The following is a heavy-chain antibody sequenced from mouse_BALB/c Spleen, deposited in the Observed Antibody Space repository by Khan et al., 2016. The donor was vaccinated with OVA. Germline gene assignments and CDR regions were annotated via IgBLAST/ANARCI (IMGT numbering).Heavy chain of an antibody. CDR3: ATSYFYGYYFDY. D-gene: IGHD1-1*01. CDR2: ISGDSNTI. J-gene: IGHJ2*01. V-gene: IGHV5-17*02. Sequence: EVELVESGGGLVQPGRSQKLSCAASGFTFNSYGMHWVRQAPEKGLEWVAYISGDSNTIYYADTVKGRFTISRDKPKNTLFLQMTSLMSEDTAMYYCATSYFYGYYFDYWGPGTTLTVS. CDR1: GFTFNSYG.